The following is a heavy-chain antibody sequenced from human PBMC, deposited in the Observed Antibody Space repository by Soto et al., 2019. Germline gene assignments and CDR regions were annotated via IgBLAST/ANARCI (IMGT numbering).Heavy chain of an antibody. CDR2: INPNSGGT. CDR3: ARLAVACTYFDY. D-gene: IGHD6-19*01. Sequence: ASVKVSCKASGYTFTGYYMHWVRQAPGQGLEWMGWINPNSGGTNYAQKFQGRVTMTRDTSISTAYMELSRLRSDDTAVYYCARLAVACTYFDYWGQGTLVTVSS. V-gene: IGHV1-2*02. J-gene: IGHJ4*02. CDR1: GYTFTGYY.